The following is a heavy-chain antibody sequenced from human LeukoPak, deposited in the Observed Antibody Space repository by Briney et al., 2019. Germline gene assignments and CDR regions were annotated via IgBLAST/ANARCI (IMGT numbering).Heavy chain of an antibody. CDR2: INHSGST. CDR1: GGSFSGYY. CDR3: ARLAPGSGWYGSRRFDP. J-gene: IGHJ5*02. Sequence: PSETLSLTCAVYGGSFSGYYWSWIRQPPGKGLEWIGEINHSGSTNYNPSLKSRVTISVDTSKNQFSLKLSSVTAADTAVYYCARLAPGSGWYGSRRFDPWGQGTLVTVSS. D-gene: IGHD6-19*01. V-gene: IGHV4-34*01.